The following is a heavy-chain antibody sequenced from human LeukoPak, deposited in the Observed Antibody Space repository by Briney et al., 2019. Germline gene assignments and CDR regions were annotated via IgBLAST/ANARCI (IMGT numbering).Heavy chain of an antibody. J-gene: IGHJ3*02. CDR3: ALGNYYDSSGYLGGAFDI. V-gene: IGHV4-59*01. CDR2: IYYSGST. D-gene: IGHD3-22*01. Sequence: SETLSLTCAVYGGSFSGYYWSWIRQPPGKGLEWIGYIYYSGSTNYNPSLKSRVTISVDTSKNQFSLKLSSVTAADTAVHYCALGNYYDSSGYLGGAFDIWGQGTMVTVSS. CDR1: GGSFSGYY.